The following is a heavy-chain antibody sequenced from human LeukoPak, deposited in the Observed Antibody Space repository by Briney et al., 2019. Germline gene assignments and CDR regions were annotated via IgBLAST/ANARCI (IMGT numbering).Heavy chain of an antibody. CDR3: ARDLPVAAADF. CDR1: GFTFTIFG. D-gene: IGHD6-13*01. CDR2: IDARSGIT. J-gene: IGHJ4*02. V-gene: IGHV3-48*01. Sequence: GGSLRLSCAASGFTFTIFGLNWVRQAPGKGPEWVSYIDARSGITYYADSVQGRFTLSRDNARESVFLQMDSLRVDDTAVYYCARDLPVAAADFWGQGTLVTVSS.